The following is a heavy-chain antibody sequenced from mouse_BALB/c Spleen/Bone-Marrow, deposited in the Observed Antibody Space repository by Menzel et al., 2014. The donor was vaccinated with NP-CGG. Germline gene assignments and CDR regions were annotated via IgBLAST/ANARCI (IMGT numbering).Heavy chain of an antibody. Sequence: EVKVEESGGGLVQPGGSLKLSCAASGFTFSNYGMSWVRQTPDKRLELVATINGNGGSTYYPDSVKGRFTISRDTAKNTLYLRMSSLKSEETAMYYCVRGNYGNYVDYFDFWGRGTTLTVSS. CDR1: GFTFSNYG. CDR2: INGNGGST. V-gene: IGHV5-6-3*01. CDR3: VRGNYGNYVDYFDF. J-gene: IGHJ2*01. D-gene: IGHD2-1*01.